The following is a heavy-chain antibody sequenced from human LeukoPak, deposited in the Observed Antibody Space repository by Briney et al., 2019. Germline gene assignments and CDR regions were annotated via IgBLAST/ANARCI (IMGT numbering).Heavy chain of an antibody. J-gene: IGHJ4*02. CDR1: GFTSSRFS. V-gene: IGHV3-48*01. CDR3: ARGPYFDSSTYYPFNY. D-gene: IGHD3-22*01. Sequence: GGSLRLSCAASGFTSSRFSMNWVRQAPGKGLEWLSYISSGDSTIYYADSVKGRFTISRDNARKSLYLQMNSLRAEDTAVYYCARGPYFDSSTYYPFNYWGQGTLVTVSS. CDR2: ISSGDSTI.